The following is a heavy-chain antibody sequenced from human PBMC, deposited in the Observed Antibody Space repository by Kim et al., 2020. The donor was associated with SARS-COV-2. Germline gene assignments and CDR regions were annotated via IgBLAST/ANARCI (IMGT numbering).Heavy chain of an antibody. CDR1: GGSFSDYN. CDR2: VNHSGST. Sequence: SETLSLTCAVYGGSFSDYNWSWVRQAPGQGLEWIGEVNHSGSTNHSPSFKSRVTISVDTSKSQFSLRLKSMTATDTAVYYCARGRAGVVPAPVLGLGPYYDYYAMDVWGRGTPVAVSS. J-gene: IGHJ6*02. V-gene: IGHV4-34*01. D-gene: IGHD2-2*01. CDR3: ARGRAGVVPAPVLGLGPYYDYYAMDV.